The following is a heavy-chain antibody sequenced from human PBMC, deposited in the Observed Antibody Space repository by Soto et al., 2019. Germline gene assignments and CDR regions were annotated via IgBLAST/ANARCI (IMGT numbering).Heavy chain of an antibody. CDR3: AKDPNGDYVVAFDS. J-gene: IGHJ4*02. Sequence: EVQLLESGGGLVQPGGSLRLSCTASGFSFSNYAVTWVRQAPGKGLEWVSSIGSDTSYIYYADSVKGRFTISRDKSKNTVFLQMNSLRADDTAVYHCAKDPNGDYVVAFDSWGQGALVTVSS. D-gene: IGHD4-17*01. CDR2: IGSDTSYI. CDR1: GFSFSNYA. V-gene: IGHV3-23*03.